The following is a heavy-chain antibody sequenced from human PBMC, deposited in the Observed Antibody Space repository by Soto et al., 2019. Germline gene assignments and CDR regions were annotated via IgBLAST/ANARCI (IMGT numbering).Heavy chain of an antibody. CDR3: ARADYGDYYYFGMDV. V-gene: IGHV3-7*03. Sequence: GGSLRLSCAASGFIFSTYWMNWVRQSPGKGLEWVANMKQDGSEKYYVDSVKGRFTISRDNGKNSLYLQMNSLRAEDTAVYYCARADYGDYYYFGMDVWGLGTPVTVSS. CDR1: GFIFSTYW. D-gene: IGHD4-17*01. J-gene: IGHJ6*02. CDR2: MKQDGSEK.